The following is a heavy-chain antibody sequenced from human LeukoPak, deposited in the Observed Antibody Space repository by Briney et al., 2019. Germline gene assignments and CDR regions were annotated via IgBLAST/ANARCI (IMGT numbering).Heavy chain of an antibody. J-gene: IGHJ4*02. V-gene: IGHV1-69*13. CDR2: IIPIFGTA. CDR3: ARAYSGYDYPEGFDY. CDR1: GYTFTNYY. D-gene: IGHD5-12*01. Sequence: GASVKVSCKPSGYTFTNYYIHWVRQAPGQGLEWMGGIIPIFGTANYAQKFQGRVTITADESTSTAYMELSSLRSEDTAVYYCARAYSGYDYPEGFDYWGQGTLVTVSS.